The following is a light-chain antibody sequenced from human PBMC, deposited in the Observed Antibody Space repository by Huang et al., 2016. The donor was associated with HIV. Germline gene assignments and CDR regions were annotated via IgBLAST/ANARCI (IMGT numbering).Light chain of an antibody. V-gene: IGKV3-15*01. J-gene: IGKJ2*01. CDR2: GAS. CDR3: QQYNKWPPYT. CDR1: ESILRN. Sequence: VMTHSPATLSVSPGERATLSCRASESILRNLAWYQQRPGQPPRLLIYGASVRLPGIPDRFRGSWAGTEFSLTISSLQSEDFAVYYCQQYNKWPPYTYGQGTKLEIK.